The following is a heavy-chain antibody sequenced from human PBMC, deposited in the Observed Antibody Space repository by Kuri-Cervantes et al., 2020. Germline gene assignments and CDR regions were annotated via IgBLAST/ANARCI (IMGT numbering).Heavy chain of an antibody. J-gene: IGHJ4*02. Sequence: ASVKVSCKASGYTFTSYAMHWVRQAPGQRLEWMGWSNAGNGNTKYSQEFQGRVTMTRDTSISTAYMELSRLRSDDTAVYYCAKGSSWSIDYWGQGTLVTVSS. CDR2: SNAGNGNT. V-gene: IGHV1-3*02. CDR1: GYTFTSYA. CDR3: AKGSSWSIDY. D-gene: IGHD6-13*01.